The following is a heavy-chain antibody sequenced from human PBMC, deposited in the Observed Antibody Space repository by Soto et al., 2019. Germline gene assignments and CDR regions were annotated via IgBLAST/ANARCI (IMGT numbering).Heavy chain of an antibody. CDR3: ARDEARLKNDYYYGMDV. Sequence: QVQLVQSGAEVKKPGSSVKVSCKASGGTFSSYAISWVRQAPGQGLEWMGGIIPIFGTANYAQKFQGRVTITADKSTSTAYMELSSLRSEDTAVYYCARDEARLKNDYYYGMDVWGQGTTVTVSS. D-gene: IGHD5-12*01. CDR1: GGTFSSYA. J-gene: IGHJ6*02. V-gene: IGHV1-69*06. CDR2: IIPIFGTA.